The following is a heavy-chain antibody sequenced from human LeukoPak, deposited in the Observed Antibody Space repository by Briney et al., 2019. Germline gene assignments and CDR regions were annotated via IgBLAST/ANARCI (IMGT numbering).Heavy chain of an antibody. D-gene: IGHD6-13*01. V-gene: IGHV3-64*01. CDR1: GLTFSSYA. CDR2: ISSNGGST. CDR3: ARDNAIAAAGYFDY. Sequence: GGSLRLSCAASGLTFSSYAMHWVRQAPGKGLEYVSAISSNGGSTYYANSVKGRFTISRDNSKNTLYLQMGSLRAEDMAVYYCARDNAIAAAGYFDYWGQGTLVTVSS. J-gene: IGHJ4*02.